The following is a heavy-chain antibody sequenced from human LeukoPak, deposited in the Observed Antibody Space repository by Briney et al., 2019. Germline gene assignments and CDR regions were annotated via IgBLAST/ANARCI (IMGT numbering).Heavy chain of an antibody. V-gene: IGHV3-30*02. J-gene: IGHJ4*02. CDR2: IRSDASNK. CDR1: GFTFSTYG. D-gene: IGHD3-22*01. Sequence: PGGSLRLSCAASGFTFSTYGMHWVRQAPGKGLEWVAFIRSDASNKFYADSVKGRFTISRDNSKNTLYLQMNSLRAEDTAVYYCAKLSGLYYDSSGFYYDYWGQGTLVTVSS. CDR3: AKLSGLYYDSSGFYYDY.